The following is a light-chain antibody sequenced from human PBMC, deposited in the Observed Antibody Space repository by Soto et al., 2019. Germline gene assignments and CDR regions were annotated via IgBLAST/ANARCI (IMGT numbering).Light chain of an antibody. V-gene: IGLV2-11*01. CDR3: CSYAGSYNVV. J-gene: IGLJ2*01. CDR2: DVI. CDR1: RSDVGGYDY. Sequence: QSALTQPRSVSGSPGQSVTISCTGTRSDVGGYDYVSWYQQYPGKAPKLMIYDVIKRPSGVPDRFSDSKSGNTASLTISGLQAEDEADYYCCSYAGSYNVVFGGGTKMTVL.